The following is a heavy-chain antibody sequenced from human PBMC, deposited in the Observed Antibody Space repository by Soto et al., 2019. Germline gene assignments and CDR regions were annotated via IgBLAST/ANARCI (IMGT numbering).Heavy chain of an antibody. CDR3: AAGQYSSGWYRNYFDY. J-gene: IGHJ4*02. CDR2: IVVGSGNT. V-gene: IGHV1-58*01. CDR1: GVNVTSVA. Sequence: SVKISGRKTGVNVTSVAVQWVRQARGQRLEWIGWIVVGSGNTNYAQKFQERVTITRDMSTSTAYMELSSLRSEDTAVYYCAAGQYSSGWYRNYFDYWGQGTLVTVSS. D-gene: IGHD6-19*01.